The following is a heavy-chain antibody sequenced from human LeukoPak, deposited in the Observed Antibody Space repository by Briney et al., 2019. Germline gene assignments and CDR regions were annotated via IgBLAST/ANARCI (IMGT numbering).Heavy chain of an antibody. CDR2: ISGSGGST. Sequence: GGSLRLSCAASGFTFDDYGMSWVRQAPGKGLEWVSAISGSGGSTYYADSVKGRFTISRDNSKNTLYLQMNSLRAEDTAVYYCAKGEYSYGYTAFDYWGQGTLVTVSS. CDR1: GFTFDDYG. CDR3: AKGEYSYGYTAFDY. V-gene: IGHV3-23*01. J-gene: IGHJ4*02. D-gene: IGHD5-18*01.